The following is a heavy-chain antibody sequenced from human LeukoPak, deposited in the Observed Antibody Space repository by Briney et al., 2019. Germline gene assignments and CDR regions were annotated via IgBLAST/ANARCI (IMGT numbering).Heavy chain of an antibody. J-gene: IGHJ4*02. CDR3: AREGSRWYEYDY. V-gene: IGHV1-69*01. D-gene: IGHD4-23*01. CDR1: GGTFSSYA. Sequence: SVKLSCKASGGTFSSYAISWVRQAPGQGLELMGGIIPIFGTANYAQKFQGRVTITADESTSTAYMELSSLRSEDTAVYYCAREGSRWYEYDYWGQGTLVTVSS. CDR2: IIPIFGTA.